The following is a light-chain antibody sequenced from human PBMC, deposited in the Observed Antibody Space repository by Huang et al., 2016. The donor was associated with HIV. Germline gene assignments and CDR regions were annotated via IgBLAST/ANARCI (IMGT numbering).Light chain of an antibody. CDR3: QQYNNWPRT. V-gene: IGKV3-15*01. CDR1: QGVSSN. J-gene: IGKJ2*01. CDR2: GAS. Sequence: ERVMTQSPDTLSVSSGERATFSCRASQGVSSNFAWYQQKPGQAPRLLIYGASTRVTGSPARFSGSGSEADFTLTIRSLQSEDSAVYYCQQYNNWPRTFGQGTKLEIK.